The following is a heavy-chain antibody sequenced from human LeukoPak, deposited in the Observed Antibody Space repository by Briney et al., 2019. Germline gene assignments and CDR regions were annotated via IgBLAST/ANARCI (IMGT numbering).Heavy chain of an antibody. CDR2: ISKSGTYI. CDR3: TREVLIVVEPASNTIDF. V-gene: IGHV3-21*01. D-gene: IGHD2-2*01. CDR1: GFTFRDYT. Sequence: KSGGSLRLSCAASGFTFRDYTMNWVRQAPGKGLEWVSAISKSGTYIKYADSVKGRFTVSRDNAKNSLFLQMNSLRVEDTALYFCTREVLIVVEPASNTIDFWGQGTRVTVSS. J-gene: IGHJ4*02.